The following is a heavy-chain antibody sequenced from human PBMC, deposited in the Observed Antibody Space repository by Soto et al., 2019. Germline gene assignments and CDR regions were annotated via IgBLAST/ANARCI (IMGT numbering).Heavy chain of an antibody. D-gene: IGHD1-26*01. J-gene: IGHJ4*02. Sequence: QVQLVASGGGGVQPGRSLRLSCAASGFTFSSYAMHWVRQAPGKGLEWVAVISYDGSNKYYADSVKGRFTISRDNSKNTLYLQMNSLRAEDTAVYYCARVGGSYFWGQGTLVTVSS. CDR2: ISYDGSNK. CDR1: GFTFSSYA. CDR3: ARVGGSYF. V-gene: IGHV3-30-3*01.